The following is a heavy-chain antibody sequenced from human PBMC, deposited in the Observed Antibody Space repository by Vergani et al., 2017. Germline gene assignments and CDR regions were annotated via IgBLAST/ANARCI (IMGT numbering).Heavy chain of an antibody. CDR1: GFTFSSYS. D-gene: IGHD3-3*01. Sequence: EVQLVESGGGLVKPGGSLRLSCAASGFTFSSYSMNWVRQAPGKGLEWVSSISSSSSYIYYADSVKGRFTISRDNAKNSLYLQRNSMRAEDTAVYYCARVVGVNDFWSGYYDGWFDPWGQGTLVTVSS. J-gene: IGHJ5*02. V-gene: IGHV3-21*01. CDR3: ARVVGVNDFWSGYYDGWFDP. CDR2: ISSSSSYI.